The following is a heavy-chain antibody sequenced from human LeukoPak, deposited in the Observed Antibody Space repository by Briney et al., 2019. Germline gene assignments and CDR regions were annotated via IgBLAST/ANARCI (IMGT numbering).Heavy chain of an antibody. CDR1: GYTFSSYD. D-gene: IGHD6-13*01. Sequence: ASVKVSCKASGYTFSSYDINWVRQATGQGLEWIGWMNPNSGDTGYAQKFQDRVTMTRNTSINTAYMELSSLRSEDTGVYYCARGPPGSSSSDYWGQGTLV. V-gene: IGHV1-8*01. J-gene: IGHJ4*02. CDR3: ARGPPGSSSSDY. CDR2: MNPNSGDT.